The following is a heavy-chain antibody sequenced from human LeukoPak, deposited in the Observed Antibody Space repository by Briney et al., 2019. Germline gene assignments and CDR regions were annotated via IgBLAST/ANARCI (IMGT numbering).Heavy chain of an antibody. CDR2: ISGSGDAT. CDR3: AKRFCSGGNCQYYDYYGMDV. D-gene: IGHD2-15*01. Sequence: GGSLRLSCAASGFTFSSYAMSWVRQAPGKGLEWVSGISGSGDATFYADSVKGRFTISRDNSKNTLYLPMNSLRAEDTAVYYCAKRFCSGGNCQYYDYYGMDVWGQGTTVTVSS. J-gene: IGHJ6*02. V-gene: IGHV3-23*01. CDR1: GFTFSSYA.